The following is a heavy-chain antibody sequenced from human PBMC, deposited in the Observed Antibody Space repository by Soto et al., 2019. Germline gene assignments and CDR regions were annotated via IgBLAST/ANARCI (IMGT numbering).Heavy chain of an antibody. CDR1: GYIFTNND. J-gene: IGHJ5*02. CDR2: MNPGSGDT. V-gene: IGHV1-8*01. Sequence: ASVKVSCKASGYIFTNNDVSWVRQATGQGLEWMGWMNPGSGDTGYAQKFQGRVTMTRDISIATAYMELSSLRSDDTAIYYCARMATFGSLNWFDPWAQGTLVTVS. D-gene: IGHD3-16*01. CDR3: ARMATFGSLNWFDP.